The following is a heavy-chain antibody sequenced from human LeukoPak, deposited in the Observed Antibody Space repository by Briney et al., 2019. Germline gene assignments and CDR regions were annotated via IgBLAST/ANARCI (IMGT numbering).Heavy chain of an antibody. V-gene: IGHV4-61*02. CDR3: ASGSYYYDSSGLDY. CDR2: IYTSGST. CDR1: GGSISSGSYY. J-gene: IGHJ4*02. D-gene: IGHD3-22*01. Sequence: PSQTLSLTCTVSGGSISSGSYYWSWIRQPAGKGLEWIGRIYTSGSTNYNPSLKSRVTISVDTSKNQFSLKLSSVTAADTAVYYCASGSYYYDSSGLDYWGQGTLVTASS.